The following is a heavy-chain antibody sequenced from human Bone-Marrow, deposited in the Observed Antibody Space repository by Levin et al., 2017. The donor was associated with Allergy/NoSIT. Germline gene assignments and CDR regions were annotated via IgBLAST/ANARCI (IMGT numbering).Heavy chain of an antibody. D-gene: IGHD3-16*01. CDR2: INHSGST. CDR1: GGSFRGYY. CDR3: ARGLRLDFDY. V-gene: IGHV4-34*01. Sequence: SQTLSLTCAVYGGSFRGYYWSWIRQPPGKGLEWIGEINHSGSTNYNPSLKSRVTISVDTSKNQFSLKLSSVTAADTAVYYCARGLRLDFDYWGQGTLVTVSS. J-gene: IGHJ4*02.